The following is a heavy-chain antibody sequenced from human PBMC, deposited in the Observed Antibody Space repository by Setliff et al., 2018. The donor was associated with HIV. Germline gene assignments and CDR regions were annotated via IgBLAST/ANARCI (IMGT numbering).Heavy chain of an antibody. CDR1: GGSISSGGYY. J-gene: IGHJ4*02. D-gene: IGHD4-4*01. CDR3: ARGGYGYSSDYFDF. Sequence: SSETLSLTCSVTGGSISSGGYYWHWVRQHPEKGLEWIGYIYNSGRAFYNPSLKSQISIPLDSSKNQFSLKLNSVTAADTAVYYCARGGYGYSSDYFDFWGQGTLVTVS. CDR2: IYNSGRA. V-gene: IGHV4-31*01.